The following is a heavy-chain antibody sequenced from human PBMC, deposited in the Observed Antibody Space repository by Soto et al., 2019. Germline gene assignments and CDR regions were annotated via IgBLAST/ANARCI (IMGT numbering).Heavy chain of an antibody. V-gene: IGHV4-39*01. CDR2: IYYSGST. D-gene: IGHD3-3*01. J-gene: IGHJ5*02. Sequence: PSETLSLTCTVSGGSISSSSYYWGWIRQPPGKGLEWIGSIYYSGSTYYNPSLKSRVTISVDTSKNQFSPKLSSVTAADTAVYYCARHEYYDFWSGYYPESWFDPWGQGTLVTVSS. CDR3: ARHEYYDFWSGYYPESWFDP. CDR1: GGSISSSSYY.